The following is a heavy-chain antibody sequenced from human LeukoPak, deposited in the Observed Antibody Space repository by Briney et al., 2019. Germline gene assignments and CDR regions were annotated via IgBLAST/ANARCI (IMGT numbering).Heavy chain of an antibody. CDR2: INPSGGST. Sequence: ASVKFSCKASGYTFTSYYMHCVRQAPGQGLEWMGIINPSGGSTSYAQKFQGRVTMTRDTSTSTVYMELSSLRSEDTAVYYCARELPVDTVSDYWGQGTLVTVSS. V-gene: IGHV1-46*01. CDR3: ARELPVDTVSDY. D-gene: IGHD5-18*01. J-gene: IGHJ4*02. CDR1: GYTFTSYY.